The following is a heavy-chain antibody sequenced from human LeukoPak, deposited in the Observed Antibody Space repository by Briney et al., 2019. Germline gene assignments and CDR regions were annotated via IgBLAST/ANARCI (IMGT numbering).Heavy chain of an antibody. J-gene: IGHJ3*02. CDR3: ARILDRDI. CDR2: IHATGST. Sequence: PSETLSLTCTVSGGPITNSYWSWIRHSAGTGMEWIGRIHATGSTDYSPSLKSRVSMSLDMPTKQFSLTLSAVTAADTATYYCARILDRDIWGHGTLVTVSP. D-gene: IGHD3-22*01. CDR1: GGPITNSY. V-gene: IGHV4-4*07.